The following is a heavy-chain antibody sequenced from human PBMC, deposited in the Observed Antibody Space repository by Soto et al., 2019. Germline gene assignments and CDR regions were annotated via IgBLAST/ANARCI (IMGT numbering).Heavy chain of an antibody. V-gene: IGHV1-8*01. Sequence: ASVKVSCKASGYTFTSYDINWVRQATGQGLEWMGWMNPNSGNTGYAQKFQGRVTMTRNTSISTAYMELSSLRSEDTAVYYCARVARRTRYCSGGSCYSNWFDPWGQGTLVTVSS. CDR2: MNPNSGNT. CDR3: ARVARRTRYCSGGSCYSNWFDP. CDR1: GYTFTSYD. D-gene: IGHD2-15*01. J-gene: IGHJ5*02.